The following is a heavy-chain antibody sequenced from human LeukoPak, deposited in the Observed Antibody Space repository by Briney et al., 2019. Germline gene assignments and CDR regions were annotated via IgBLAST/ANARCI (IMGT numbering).Heavy chain of an antibody. Sequence: SETLSLTCTVSGGSISGYYWSWIRQPPGKGLEWIGEINHSGSTNYNPSLKSRVTISVDTSKNQFSLKLSSVTAADTAVYYCARGRFLEWTYYFDYWGQGTLVTVSS. V-gene: IGHV4-34*01. J-gene: IGHJ4*02. CDR2: INHSGST. CDR3: ARGRFLEWTYYFDY. CDR1: GGSISGYY. D-gene: IGHD3-3*01.